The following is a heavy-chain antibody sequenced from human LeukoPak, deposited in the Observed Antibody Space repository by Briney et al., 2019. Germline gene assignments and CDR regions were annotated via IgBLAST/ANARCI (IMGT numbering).Heavy chain of an antibody. CDR3: AREDYYDSSGYYNNKEYFHH. V-gene: IGHV1-2*02. CDR1: GYTFTGHY. J-gene: IGHJ1*01. D-gene: IGHD3-22*01. CDR2: FNPNSGGT. Sequence: GASVKVSCKASGYTFTGHYMHWVRQAPGQGLEWMGCFNPNSGGTNCAQKFQGRVTMTRDTSISTAYMELSRLRSDDADVYYCAREDYYDSSGYYNNKEYFHHWGQGTLVTVSS.